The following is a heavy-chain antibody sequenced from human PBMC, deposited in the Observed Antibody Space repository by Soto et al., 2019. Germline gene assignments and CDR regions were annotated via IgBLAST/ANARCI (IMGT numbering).Heavy chain of an antibody. V-gene: IGHV1-18*01. CDR3: ARRPDYGDYQDAFDI. D-gene: IGHD4-17*01. J-gene: IGHJ3*02. CDR1: GYTFTSYG. CDR2: ISAYNGNT. Sequence: ASVKVSCKASGYTFTSYGISWVRQAPGQGLEWMGWISAYNGNTNYAQKLQGRVTMTTDTSTSTAYMELRSLRSDDTAVYYCARRPDYGDYQDAFDIWGQGTMVTVSS.